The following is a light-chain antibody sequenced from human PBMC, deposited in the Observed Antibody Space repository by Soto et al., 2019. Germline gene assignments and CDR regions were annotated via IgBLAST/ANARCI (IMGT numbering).Light chain of an antibody. CDR2: AAS. CDR3: QQSYSTPIT. J-gene: IGKJ5*01. Sequence: DIQMTQSPSSLSASVGDIVTITCRASQSIRSYLNWYQQKPGKAPKLLIYAASSLQSRVPSRFSGSGSGTDFTITIISLQPEDFATYSSQQSYSTPITFGQRTRLAIK. CDR1: QSIRSY. V-gene: IGKV1-39*01.